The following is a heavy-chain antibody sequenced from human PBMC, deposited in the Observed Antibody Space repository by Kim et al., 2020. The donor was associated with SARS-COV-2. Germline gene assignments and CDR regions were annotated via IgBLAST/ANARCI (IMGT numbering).Heavy chain of an antibody. CDR3: ARELTGYYGSGSYLGY. CDR2: INHSGST. J-gene: IGHJ4*01. Sequence: SETLSLTCAVYGGSFSGYYWSWIRQPPGKGLEWIGEINHSGSTNYNPSLKSRGTISVDTSKNQNPLTLSSVTAADTAVYYCARELTGYYGSGSYLGYWG. V-gene: IGHV4-34*01. D-gene: IGHD3-10*01. CDR1: GGSFSGYY.